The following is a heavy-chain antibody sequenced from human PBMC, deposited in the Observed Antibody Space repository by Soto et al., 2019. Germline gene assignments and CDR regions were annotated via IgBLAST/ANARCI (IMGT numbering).Heavy chain of an antibody. CDR1: GGSFSGYY. CDR2: INHSGST. D-gene: IGHD2-21*02. V-gene: IGHV4-34*01. Sequence: QVQLQQWGAGLLKPSETLSLTCAVYGGSFSGYYWSWIRQPPGKGLEWIGEINHSGSTNYNPSLKSRVTISADTSKNQFSLKLSSVAAADTAVYYCAREWGLLWGYYYYGMDVWGQGTTVTVSS. CDR3: AREWGLLWGYYYYGMDV. J-gene: IGHJ6*02.